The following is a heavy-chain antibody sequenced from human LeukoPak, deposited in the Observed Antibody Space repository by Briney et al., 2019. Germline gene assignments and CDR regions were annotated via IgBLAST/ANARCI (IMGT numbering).Heavy chain of an antibody. CDR3: AKGSGWEMSYYYYYMDV. J-gene: IGHJ6*03. Sequence: PGGSLRLSCAASGFTFSSYGMHWVRQAPGKGLEWVAVISYDGSNKNYADSVKGRFTISRDNSKNTLFLQMNSLRAEDTAVYYCAKGSGWEMSYYYYYMDVWGKGTTVTISS. V-gene: IGHV3-30*18. CDR1: GFTFSSYG. D-gene: IGHD1-26*01. CDR2: ISYDGSNK.